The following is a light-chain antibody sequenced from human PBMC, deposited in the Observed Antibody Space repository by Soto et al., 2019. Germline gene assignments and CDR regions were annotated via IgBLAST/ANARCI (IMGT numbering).Light chain of an antibody. CDR2: KVS. Sequence: DIQMTQSPSTLSASVGDRVTITCRASQSISTWLAWYQQKPGKAPKLLIHKVSNLQSGVPSRFSGTASGTEFTLTISSLQPDDFATYYCQQYNSYPPLTFGGGTKVDI. V-gene: IGKV1-5*03. CDR1: QSISTW. J-gene: IGKJ4*01. CDR3: QQYNSYPPLT.